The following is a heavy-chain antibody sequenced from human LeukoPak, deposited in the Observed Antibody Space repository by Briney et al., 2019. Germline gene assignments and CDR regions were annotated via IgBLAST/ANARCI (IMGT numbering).Heavy chain of an antibody. Sequence: SGGSLRLSCAASGFTFSSYSMNWVRQAPGKGLEWVAVIWYDGSNKYYADSVKGRFTISRDNSKNTLYLQMNSLRAEDTAVYYCARVGDLWELSYYYYMDVWGKGTTVTVSS. J-gene: IGHJ6*03. CDR2: IWYDGSNK. V-gene: IGHV3-33*08. D-gene: IGHD1-7*01. CDR1: GFTFSSYS. CDR3: ARVGDLWELSYYYYMDV.